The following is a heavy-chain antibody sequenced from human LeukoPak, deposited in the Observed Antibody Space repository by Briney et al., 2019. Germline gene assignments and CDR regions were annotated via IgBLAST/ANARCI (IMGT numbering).Heavy chain of an antibody. D-gene: IGHD3-3*01. CDR3: ARAAPTYDFPDY. V-gene: IGHV3-66*01. CDR2: IYSGGST. J-gene: IGHJ4*02. CDR1: GFTVSSNY. Sequence: KPGGSLRLSCAASGFTVSSNYMSSVRQAPGKGLEWVSVIYSGGSTYYADSVKGRFTISRDNSKNTLYLQMNSLRAEDTAVYYCARAAPTYDFPDYWGQGTLVTVSS.